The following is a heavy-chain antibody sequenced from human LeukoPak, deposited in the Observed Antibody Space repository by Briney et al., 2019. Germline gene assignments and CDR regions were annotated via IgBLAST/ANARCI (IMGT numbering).Heavy chain of an antibody. J-gene: IGHJ6*02. D-gene: IGHD2-2*01. V-gene: IGHV1-8*01. CDR3: ARGVRMDV. Sequence: ASVKVSCKASGYTFTSYDINWVRQAPGQGLEWMGWMSPNGGSTSFAQKFQGRITMTRNTSISTAYMELSSLRSEDTAVYYCARGVRMDVWGQGATVTVSS. CDR2: MSPNGGST. CDR1: GYTFTSYD.